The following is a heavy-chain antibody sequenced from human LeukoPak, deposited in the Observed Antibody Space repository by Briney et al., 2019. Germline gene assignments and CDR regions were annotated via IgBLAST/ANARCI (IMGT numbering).Heavy chain of an antibody. CDR3: ARLRQYYDFWSGYYTYDY. V-gene: IGHV4-59*04. J-gene: IGHJ4*02. CDR2: IHHSGST. CDR1: GASIGSYY. D-gene: IGHD3-3*01. Sequence: PSETLCLTCTVSGASIGSYYWTWIRQIPGKGLEWIGYIHHSGSTYYNPSLKSRVTISVDTSKNQFSLKLCSVTAADTAVYYCARLRQYYDFWSGYYTYDYWGQGTLVTVSS.